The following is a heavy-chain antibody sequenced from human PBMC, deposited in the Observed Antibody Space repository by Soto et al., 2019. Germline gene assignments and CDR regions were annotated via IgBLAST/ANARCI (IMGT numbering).Heavy chain of an antibody. D-gene: IGHD1-26*01. CDR3: AAGGIVGGTFSFDY. CDR2: IVVGSGNT. J-gene: IGHJ4*02. V-gene: IGHV1-58*01. Sequence: QMQLVQSGPEVKKPGTSVKVSCKASGFTFTTSAVQWVRQARGQRLAWIGWIVVGSGNTNYAQKFQERVTITRDMSTSTDYLELSSLRSEDTAVYYCAAGGIVGGTFSFDYWGQGTLVTVSS. CDR1: GFTFTTSA.